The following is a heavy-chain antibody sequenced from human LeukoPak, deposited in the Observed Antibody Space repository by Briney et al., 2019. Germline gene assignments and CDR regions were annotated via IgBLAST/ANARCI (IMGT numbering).Heavy chain of an antibody. Sequence: GVSLRLSCAASRFTFSNYAMSWVRQAPGKGLEWVSGISCSGGTTYYTDSVKGRFTISRDISKNTLYLQMNSLRADDTAVYHCASTPHSSGWQTTGDHWGQGTMVTVSS. J-gene: IGHJ4*02. CDR1: RFTFSNYA. D-gene: IGHD3-22*01. CDR2: ISCSGGTT. V-gene: IGHV3-23*01. CDR3: ASTPHSSGWQTTGDH.